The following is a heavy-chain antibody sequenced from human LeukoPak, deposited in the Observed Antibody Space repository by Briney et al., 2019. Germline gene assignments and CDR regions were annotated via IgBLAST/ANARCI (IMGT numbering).Heavy chain of an antibody. D-gene: IGHD3-22*01. J-gene: IGHJ6*02. CDR3: ARGDYFDTSGFRGGYYYYGMDV. CDR1: GFTFSSCE. Sequence: GGSLRLSCAASGFTFSSCEMNWVRQAPGKGLEWVSSIGSSGSTIYYADSVKGRFTISRDNAKNSLYLQMNTLRAEDTAVYFCARGDYFDTSGFRGGYYYYGMDVWGQGATVTVSS. V-gene: IGHV3-48*03. CDR2: IGSSGSTI.